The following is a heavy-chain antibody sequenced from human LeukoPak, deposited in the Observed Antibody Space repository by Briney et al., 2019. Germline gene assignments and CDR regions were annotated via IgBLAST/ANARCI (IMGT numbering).Heavy chain of an antibody. CDR3: ARDPYNGGYGDSYYYYMDV. Sequence: PGGSLRLSCVASGFMSSGHYIDWVRQAPGKGLEWVAKMNEYGSEIFYVDSVKGRFTISRDNAKNSLYLQMNSLRAEGTAIYYCARDPYNGGYGDSYYYYMDVWGKGTTVTISS. CDR2: MNEYGSEI. D-gene: IGHD1-26*01. CDR1: GFMSSGHY. V-gene: IGHV3-7*01. J-gene: IGHJ6*03.